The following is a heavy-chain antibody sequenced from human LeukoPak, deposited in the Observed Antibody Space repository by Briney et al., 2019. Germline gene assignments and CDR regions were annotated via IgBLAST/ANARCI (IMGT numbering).Heavy chain of an antibody. V-gene: IGHV1-8*01. J-gene: IGHJ6*03. Sequence: ASVKVSCKASGYTFTSYDINWVRQATGQGLEWMGWMNPNSGNTGYAQKFQGRVTMTRNTSISTAYMELSSLRSEDTAVYYCARGVGARRRHYYYYYMDVWGKGTTVTVSS. CDR1: GYTFTSYD. D-gene: IGHD1-26*01. CDR3: ARGVGARRRHYYYYYMDV. CDR2: MNPNSGNT.